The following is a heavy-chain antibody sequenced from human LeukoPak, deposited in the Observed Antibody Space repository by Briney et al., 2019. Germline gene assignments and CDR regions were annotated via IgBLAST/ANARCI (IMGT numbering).Heavy chain of an antibody. CDR3: ATDPRRHSSGWYGKFDY. J-gene: IGHJ4*02. CDR2: FDPEDGET. V-gene: IGHV1-24*01. Sequence: ASVKVSCKVSGYTLTELSMHWVQQAPGKGLEWMGGFDPEDGETIYAQKFQGRVTMTEDTSTDTAYMELSSLRSEDTAVYYCATDPRRHSSGWYGKFDYWGQGTLVTVSS. D-gene: IGHD6-19*01. CDR1: GYTLTELS.